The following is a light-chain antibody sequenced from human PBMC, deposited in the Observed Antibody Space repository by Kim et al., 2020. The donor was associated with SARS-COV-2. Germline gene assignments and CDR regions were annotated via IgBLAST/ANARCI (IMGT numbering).Light chain of an antibody. CDR2: CNG. CDR3: QSYDTTLSGFYV. CDR1: SSNNGSIFN. Sequence: IAGTGTSSNNGSIFNVNCYQRLPGTPPNVIIYCNGNRPSGVPDRFSGSKSGTSASLAITGLQEEDEADYFCQSYDTTLSGFYVFGTGTKVTVL. V-gene: IGLV1-40*01. J-gene: IGLJ1*01.